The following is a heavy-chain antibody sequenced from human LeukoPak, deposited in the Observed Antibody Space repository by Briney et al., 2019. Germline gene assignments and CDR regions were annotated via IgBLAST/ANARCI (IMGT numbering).Heavy chain of an antibody. Sequence: GSLRLSCAASGFTFSSYSMNWVRQPPGKGLEWIGEIYHSGSTNYNPSLKSRVTISVDKSKNQFSLKLSSVTAADTAVYYCARTRPPNDAFDIWGQGTMVTVSS. J-gene: IGHJ3*02. CDR2: IYHSGST. CDR1: GFTFSSYSM. CDR3: ARTRPPNDAFDI. V-gene: IGHV4-4*02.